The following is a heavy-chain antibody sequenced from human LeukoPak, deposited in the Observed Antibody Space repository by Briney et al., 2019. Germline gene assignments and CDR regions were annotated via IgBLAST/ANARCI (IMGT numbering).Heavy chain of an antibody. J-gene: IGHJ4*02. CDR1: GFTFSSYW. Sequence: PGGSLRLSCAASGFTFSSYWTSWVRQAPGKGLEWVANINQDGSEKYCVDSVKGRFTISRDNAGNSLYLQMNSLRAEDTAVYYCAKAFNSSWHNWGQGTLVTVSS. D-gene: IGHD6-13*01. CDR2: INQDGSEK. CDR3: AKAFNSSWHN. V-gene: IGHV3-7*01.